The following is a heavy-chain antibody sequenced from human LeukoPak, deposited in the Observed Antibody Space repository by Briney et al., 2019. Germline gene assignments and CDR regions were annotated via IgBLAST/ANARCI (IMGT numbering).Heavy chain of an antibody. J-gene: IGHJ4*02. V-gene: IGHV3-23*01. D-gene: IGHD6-13*01. CDR2: TSGSGGST. CDR3: ANSSAAAGAY. CDR1: GFAFSSYA. Sequence: GGSLRLSCAGSGFAFSSYAMSWLRHAPGKGLEWESATSGSGGSTYYADTVKGRFTISRDNSKTTLYLQINSLRAEDTAVYYCANSSAAAGAYWGQGTLVTVSS.